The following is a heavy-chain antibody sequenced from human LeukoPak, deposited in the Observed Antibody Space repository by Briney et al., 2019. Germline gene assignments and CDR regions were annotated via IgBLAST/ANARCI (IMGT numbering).Heavy chain of an antibody. J-gene: IGHJ4*02. CDR3: ARLIVGAKPGFRDY. Sequence: SETLSLTCTVSGGSISSSNWWSWVRQPPGKGLEWIGEIYESGSTDYNPSLKSRVTISVDKSKNQFSLKLSSVTAADTAVYYCARLIVGAKPGFRDYWGQGTLVTVSS. D-gene: IGHD1-26*01. CDR1: GGSISSSNW. V-gene: IGHV4-4*02. CDR2: IYESGST.